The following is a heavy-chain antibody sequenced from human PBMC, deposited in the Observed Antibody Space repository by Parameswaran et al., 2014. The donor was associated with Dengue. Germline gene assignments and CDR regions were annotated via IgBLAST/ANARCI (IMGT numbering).Heavy chain of an antibody. CDR3: ARALVVPAASLSYYFDY. Sequence: VRQAPGKGLEWVSVIYSGGSTYYADSVKGRFTISRDNSKNTLYLQMNSLRAEDTAVYYCARALVVPAASLSYYFDYWGQGTLVTVSS. CDR2: IYSGGST. D-gene: IGHD2-2*01. J-gene: IGHJ4*02. V-gene: IGHV3-53*01.